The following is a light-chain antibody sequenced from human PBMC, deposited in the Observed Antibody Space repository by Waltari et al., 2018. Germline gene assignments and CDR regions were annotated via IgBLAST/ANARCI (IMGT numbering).Light chain of an antibody. CDR2: DAS. V-gene: IGKV3-11*01. CDR1: QNIGRH. Sequence: EIVLTQSPATLSLSPGERATISCWASQNIGRHLAWYQQRPGQAPSLVIYDASNRATGIPARFSGSGSGTDFTLTISSLEPEDFAVYYCQQRSTWPLTFGGGTKVDIK. J-gene: IGKJ4*01. CDR3: QQRSTWPLT.